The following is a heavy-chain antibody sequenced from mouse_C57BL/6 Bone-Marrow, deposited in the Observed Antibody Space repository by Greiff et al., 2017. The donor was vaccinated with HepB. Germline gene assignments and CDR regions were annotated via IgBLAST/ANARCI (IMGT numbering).Heavy chain of an antibody. V-gene: IGHV5-6*01. CDR1: GFTFSSYG. CDR3: ARHGWDYERFAY. CDR2: ISSGGSYT. J-gene: IGHJ3*01. D-gene: IGHD2-4*01. Sequence: DVHLVESGGDLVKPGGSLKLSCAASGFTFSSYGMSWVLQTPDKRLEWVATISSGGSYTYYPDSVKGRFTISRDNAKNTLYLQMSSLKSEDTAMYYCARHGWDYERFAYWGQGTLVTVSA.